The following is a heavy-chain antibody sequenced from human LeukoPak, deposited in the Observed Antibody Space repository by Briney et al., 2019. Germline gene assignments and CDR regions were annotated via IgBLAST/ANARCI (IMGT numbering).Heavy chain of an antibody. CDR2: INAGNGNT. Sequence: ASVKVSCKASGYTFTSYAMHWVRQAPGQRLEWMGWINAGNGNTKYSQKFQGRVTITRDTSASTAYMELSSLRSEDTAVYYRAREGREYGDYENWGQGTLVTVSS. V-gene: IGHV1-3*01. J-gene: IGHJ4*02. CDR3: AREGREYGDYEN. D-gene: IGHD4-17*01. CDR1: GYTFTSYA.